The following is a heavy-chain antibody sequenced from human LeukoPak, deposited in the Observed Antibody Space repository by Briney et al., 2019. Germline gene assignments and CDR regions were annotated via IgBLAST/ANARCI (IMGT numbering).Heavy chain of an antibody. CDR2: IYYSGST. Sequence: SETLSLTCTVSGGSINTYYWSWIRQPPGKGLKWIGYIYYSGSTSYNPSLKSRVTLSMDTSKNQFSLRLSSVTAADTAVYYCARGALRYFDWLKKDYYYMDVWGKGTTVTISS. V-gene: IGHV4-59*01. J-gene: IGHJ6*03. CDR1: GGSINTYY. CDR3: ARGALRYFDWLKKDYYYMDV. D-gene: IGHD3-9*01.